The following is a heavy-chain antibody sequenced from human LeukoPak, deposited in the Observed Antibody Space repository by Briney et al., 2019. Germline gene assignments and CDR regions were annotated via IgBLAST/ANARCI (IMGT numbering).Heavy chain of an antibody. J-gene: IGHJ4*02. V-gene: IGHV3-23*01. Sequence: PGGSLRLSCVASTFSFSRYPMGWVRQAPGKGLEWVSGISGSGSPTHYADSVKGRFAISRDNSKNTVYLQMNSLRAEDTAVYYCTRVRVVVPSAFDYCDFWGQGTPVTVSS. CDR2: ISGSGSPT. D-gene: IGHD2-2*01. CDR3: TRVRVVVPSAFDYCDF. CDR1: TFSFSRYP.